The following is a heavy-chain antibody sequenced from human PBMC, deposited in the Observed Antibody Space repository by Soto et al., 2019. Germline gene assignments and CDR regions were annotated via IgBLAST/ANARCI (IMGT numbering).Heavy chain of an antibody. CDR1: GYTFTSNY. J-gene: IGHJ4*02. D-gene: IGHD5-18*01. Sequence: GASVKVSCTASGYTFTSNYMQWVRQAPGQGLEWMGRIIPILGIANYAQKFQGRVTITADKSTSTAYMELSSLRSEDTAVYYCAISNSYGDERVFDYWGQGTLVTVSS. V-gene: IGHV1-69*02. CDR2: IIPILGIA. CDR3: AISNSYGDERVFDY.